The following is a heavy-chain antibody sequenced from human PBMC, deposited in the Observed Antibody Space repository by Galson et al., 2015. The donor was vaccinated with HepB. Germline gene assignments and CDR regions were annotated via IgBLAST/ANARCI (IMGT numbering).Heavy chain of an antibody. CDR1: GFTFRSTW. CDR3: ATAGNYRFDN. Sequence: PLRLSCAASGFTFRSTWMHWVRQVPGKGLLWVSRSNSDGTTINYADSVEGRFTISRDNAKNTLYLQMNSLRAEDTAVYYCATAGNYRFDNWGQGTLVTVSS. D-gene: IGHD5-24*01. V-gene: IGHV3-74*01. J-gene: IGHJ4*02. CDR2: SNSDGTTI.